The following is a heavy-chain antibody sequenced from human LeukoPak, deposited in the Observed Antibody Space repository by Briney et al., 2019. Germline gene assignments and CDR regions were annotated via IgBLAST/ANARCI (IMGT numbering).Heavy chain of an antibody. J-gene: IGHJ4*02. V-gene: IGHV3-48*01. Sequence: GGSLRLSCAASGFTFNTYSMTWVRQAPGKGLEWVSYISSSSSTIYYADSVKGRFTISRDNAKNSLYLQMNSLRAEDTAVYYCARDFTDYYDSSGYFFDYWGQGTLVTVSS. CDR3: ARDFTDYYDSSGYFFDY. CDR1: GFTFNTYS. CDR2: ISSSSSTI. D-gene: IGHD3-22*01.